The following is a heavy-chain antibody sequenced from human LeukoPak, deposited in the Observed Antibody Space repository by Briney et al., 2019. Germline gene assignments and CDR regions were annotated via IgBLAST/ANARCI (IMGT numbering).Heavy chain of an antibody. Sequence: GGSLRLSCAASGFTFSRYWMHWVRQPPGKGLVWVSRINSEGSSTSYADSVKGRFTISRDNAKNTLYLQMNSLRAEDTAVYYCASRDQSCSGSRCYPIDYWGQGTLVTVSS. J-gene: IGHJ4*02. CDR1: GFTFSRYW. D-gene: IGHD2-15*01. CDR2: INSEGSST. V-gene: IGHV3-74*01. CDR3: ASRDQSCSGSRCYPIDY.